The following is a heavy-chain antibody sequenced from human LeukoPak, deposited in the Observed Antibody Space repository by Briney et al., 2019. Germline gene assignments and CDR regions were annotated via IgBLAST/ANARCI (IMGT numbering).Heavy chain of an antibody. D-gene: IGHD3-22*01. Sequence: GSLRLSCAASGFTFSSYEMNWVRQAPGKGLEWIAYIFYSGSTNNNPSLKSRLTISVDTSKKQFSLKLTSVTPADTAVYYCARVPRYYDSSGPLGYFDLWGRGTLVTVSS. V-gene: IGHV4-59*01. J-gene: IGHJ2*01. CDR1: GFTFSSYE. CDR2: IFYSGST. CDR3: ARVPRYYDSSGPLGYFDL.